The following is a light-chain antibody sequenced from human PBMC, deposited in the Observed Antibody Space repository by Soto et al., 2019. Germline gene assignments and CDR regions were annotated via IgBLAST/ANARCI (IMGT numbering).Light chain of an antibody. J-gene: IGKJ5*01. V-gene: IGKV1-5*03. CDR3: QQYNSYSIT. CDR2: KAS. Sequence: IQMTPSPSTLSASVGDRVTITCRASQRISSWLAWYQQKPGKAPKLLIYKASSLESGVPSRFSGSGSGTEFTLTISSLQPDDFATYYCQQYNSYSITFGQGTRLEIK. CDR1: QRISSW.